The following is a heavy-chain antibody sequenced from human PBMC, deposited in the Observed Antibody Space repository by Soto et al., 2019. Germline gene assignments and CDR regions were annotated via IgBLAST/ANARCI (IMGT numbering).Heavy chain of an antibody. Sequence: NPSETLSLTCAVYGGSFSGYYWSWIRRPPGKGLEWIGEINHSGSTNYNPSLKSRVTISVDTSKNQFSLKLSSVTAADTAVYYCARVMVRGQILNYYYYYMDVWGKGTTVTVSS. V-gene: IGHV4-34*01. CDR2: INHSGST. CDR3: ARVMVRGQILNYYYYYMDV. CDR1: GGSFSGYY. J-gene: IGHJ6*03. D-gene: IGHD3-10*01.